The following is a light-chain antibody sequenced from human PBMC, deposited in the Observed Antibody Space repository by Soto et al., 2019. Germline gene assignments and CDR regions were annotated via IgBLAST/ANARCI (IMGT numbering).Light chain of an antibody. J-gene: IGKJ1*01. CDR1: QSISSW. V-gene: IGKV1-5*03. CDR3: QQSYSSPPT. CDR2: KAS. Sequence: DIQMTQSPSTLSAGVGDRVTITCRASQSISSWLAWYQQRPGKAPKLLIHKASNLESGVPSRFSGSRSGPDFTLTISSLQPEDFATYYCQQSYSSPPTFGQGTKVDIK.